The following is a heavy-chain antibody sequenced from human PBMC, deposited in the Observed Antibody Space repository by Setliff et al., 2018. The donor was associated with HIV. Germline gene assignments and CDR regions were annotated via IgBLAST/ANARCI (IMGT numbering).Heavy chain of an antibody. J-gene: IGHJ4*01. CDR3: ATGRGSSVYYFLADY. D-gene: IGHD3-22*01. Sequence: ASVKVSCKTSGYTFTGYHMHWVRQAPGQGLEWMGWINPNSGGTVYAQKFQDRVTMTKDTSSSTAYMELSGLRSDDTAVYYCATGRGSSVYYFLADYWGRGTLVTVSS. CDR2: INPNSGGT. V-gene: IGHV1-2*02. CDR1: GYTFTGYH.